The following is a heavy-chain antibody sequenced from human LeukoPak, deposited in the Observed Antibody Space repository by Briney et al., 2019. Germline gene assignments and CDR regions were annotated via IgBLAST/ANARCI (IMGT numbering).Heavy chain of an antibody. D-gene: IGHD4-23*01. J-gene: IGHJ5*01. V-gene: IGHV4-59*13. CDR2: IYYSGST. CDR3: ARNHGGWFDS. Sequence: SETLSLTCTVYGGSISSYYWSWIRQPPGKGLEWIGYIYYSGSTKYNPSLKSRVTISVDTSKNQSTLKLSSVAAPDTAVYYCARNHGGWFDSWGQGTLVTVPS. CDR1: GGSISSYY.